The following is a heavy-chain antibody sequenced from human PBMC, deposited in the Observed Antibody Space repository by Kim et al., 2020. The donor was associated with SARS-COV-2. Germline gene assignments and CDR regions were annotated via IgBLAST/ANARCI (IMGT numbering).Heavy chain of an antibody. CDR1: GYSFSTYW. D-gene: IGHD6-13*01. J-gene: IGHJ5*02. Sequence: GESLKISCKGSGYSFSTYWIAWVRQMPGQGLEWMGTIYPGDSDIRYSPSFQGQVTISADKSMSTAYLQWSSLKASDTAMYYCARRRWAAVGFWFDPWGQGTRVTVSP. CDR3: ARRRWAAVGFWFDP. V-gene: IGHV5-51*01. CDR2: IYPGDSDI.